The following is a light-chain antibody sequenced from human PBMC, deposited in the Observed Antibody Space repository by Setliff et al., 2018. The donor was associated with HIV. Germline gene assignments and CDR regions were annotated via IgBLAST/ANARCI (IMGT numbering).Light chain of an antibody. CDR2: EVT. CDR3: SSYTNSNSYV. J-gene: IGLJ1*01. V-gene: IGLV2-14*01. CDR1: SSDVGGYNY. Sequence: QSVLTQPASVSGYPGQSITMSCTGTSSDVGGYNYVSWYQHHPGKAPKLMIYEVTNRPSGVSSRFAGSKSGNTASLTIFGLQAEDEADYYCSSYTNSNSYVVGTGTKVTVL.